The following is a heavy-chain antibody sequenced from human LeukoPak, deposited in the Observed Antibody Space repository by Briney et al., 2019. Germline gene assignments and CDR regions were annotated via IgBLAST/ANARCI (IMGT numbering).Heavy chain of an antibody. D-gene: IGHD3-10*01. Sequence: ASVKVSCKASGYTFTSHGISWVRQAPGQGLEWMGWISAYNGNTNYAQKLQGRVTMTTDTSTSTAYMELRSLRSDDTAVYYCARAWTGSGSPREYNWFDPWGQGTLVTVSS. J-gene: IGHJ5*02. V-gene: IGHV1-18*01. CDR3: ARAWTGSGSPREYNWFDP. CDR1: GYTFTSHG. CDR2: ISAYNGNT.